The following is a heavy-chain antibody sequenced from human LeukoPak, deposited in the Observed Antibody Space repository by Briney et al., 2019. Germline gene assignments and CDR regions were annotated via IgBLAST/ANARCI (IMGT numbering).Heavy chain of an antibody. J-gene: IGHJ5*02. Sequence: GGSLRLSCAASGFIISGYAMSWVRQAPGKGLEWVSSISYSGDGTKYADSVKGRCTISREDSKNTLYLQMNSLRAEDTAVYYCAKGDTPDNSYNYFAAWGQGTLVTVSS. CDR3: AKGDTPDNSYNYFAA. CDR2: ISYSGDGT. D-gene: IGHD1-1*01. CDR1: GFIISGYA. V-gene: IGHV3-23*01.